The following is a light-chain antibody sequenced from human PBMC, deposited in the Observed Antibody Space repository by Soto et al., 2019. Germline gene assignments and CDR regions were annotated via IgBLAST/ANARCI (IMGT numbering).Light chain of an antibody. CDR2: WAS. CDR3: QQYYIPPWT. Sequence: DIVMSQSPDSLAVSLGERATINCKSSQSVLYSADGNNYLAWYQQKPGQPPKLLIYWASKRESGFPDRFSGSVSVTDFTRTISKLQAEDVAVYYCQQYYIPPWTFVQGTNVEIK. J-gene: IGKJ1*01. V-gene: IGKV4-1*01. CDR1: QSVLYSADGNNY.